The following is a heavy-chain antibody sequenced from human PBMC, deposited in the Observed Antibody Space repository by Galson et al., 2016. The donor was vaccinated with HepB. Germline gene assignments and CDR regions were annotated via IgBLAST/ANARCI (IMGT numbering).Heavy chain of an antibody. J-gene: IGHJ6*02. CDR1: GFTFNNYG. CDR3: ARRLDTQRRIAGWGWGMDV. Sequence: SLRLSCATSGFTFNNYGIHWVRQAPGKGLEWVAVISYDGSNRHYADAVKGRFTISRDNGKNSLYLQMSSLRVEDAGVYYCARRLDTQRRIAGWGWGMDVWGQGTTVTVS. CDR2: ISYDGSNR. V-gene: IGHV3-33*08. D-gene: IGHD6-19*01.